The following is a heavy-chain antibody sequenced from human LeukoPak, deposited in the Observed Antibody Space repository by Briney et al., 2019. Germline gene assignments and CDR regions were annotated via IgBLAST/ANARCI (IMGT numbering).Heavy chain of an antibody. D-gene: IGHD5-18*01. Sequence: KPSETLSLTCTVSGGSISSYYWSWIRQPPGKGLEWIGYIYYSGSTNYNPSLKSRVTISVDTSKNQFSLKLSSVTAADTAVYYCARTPSGYSYGYGPFDYWGQGTLVTVSS. CDR3: ARTPSGYSYGYGPFDY. V-gene: IGHV4-59*01. CDR2: IYYSGST. CDR1: GGSISSYY. J-gene: IGHJ4*02.